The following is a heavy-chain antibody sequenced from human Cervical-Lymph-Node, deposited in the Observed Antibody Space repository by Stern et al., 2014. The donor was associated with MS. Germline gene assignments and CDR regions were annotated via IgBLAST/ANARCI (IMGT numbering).Heavy chain of an antibody. J-gene: IGHJ4*02. CDR1: GGTLNNYA. CDR2: IIPFLGIA. Sequence: QVQLVQSGAEVKKPGSSVKVSCKASGGTLNNYAVSWVRQAPGQGLEWIGKIIPFLGIANYAHKFQGRVTLTAAPTTSYMEVSSLRSDDTAVYYCARSPDLYDSSGYYFDWGQGTLVTVSS. V-gene: IGHV1-69*09. CDR3: ARSPDLYDSSGYYFD. D-gene: IGHD3-22*01.